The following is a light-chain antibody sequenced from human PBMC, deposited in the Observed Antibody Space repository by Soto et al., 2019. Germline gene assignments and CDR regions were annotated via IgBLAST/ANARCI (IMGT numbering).Light chain of an antibody. V-gene: IGLV2-14*01. CDR1: SSDVGGYNY. CDR3: SSYTSSSTSYV. CDR2: DVS. Sequence: QSVLTQPASLSGSPGQSITISCTGTSSDVGGYNYVSWYQQHPGKAPKLMIYDVSNRPSGVSNRFSGSKSGNTASLAISGLQAEDEADSYCSSYTSSSTSYVFGTGTMVTVL. J-gene: IGLJ1*01.